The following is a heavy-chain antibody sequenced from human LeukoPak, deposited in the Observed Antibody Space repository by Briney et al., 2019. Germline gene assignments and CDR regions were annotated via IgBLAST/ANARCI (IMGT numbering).Heavy chain of an antibody. V-gene: IGHV4-4*07. Sequence: SETLSLTCAVYGGSFSGYYWSWIRQPAGKGLEWIGRIYTSGSTNYNPSLKSRVTMSVDTSKNQFSLKLSSVTAADTAVYYCARDGYPYGMDVWGQGTTVTVSS. D-gene: IGHD5-12*01. J-gene: IGHJ6*02. CDR2: IYTSGST. CDR3: ARDGYPYGMDV. CDR1: GGSFSGYY.